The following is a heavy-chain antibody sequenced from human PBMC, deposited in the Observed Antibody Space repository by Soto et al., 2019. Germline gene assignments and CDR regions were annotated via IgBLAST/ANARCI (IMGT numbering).Heavy chain of an antibody. Sequence: GSLRLSCAASGFNLGSYWMHWVRQAPGKGLVWVSRINDYGTTINYAESVEGRFTISRDDAKSEVYLQMNNLRAEDTAAYYCARGGLEPFDYWGQGALVTVSS. CDR2: INDYGTTI. V-gene: IGHV3-74*01. J-gene: IGHJ4*02. CDR1: GFNLGSYW. CDR3: ARGGLEPFDY. D-gene: IGHD1-1*01.